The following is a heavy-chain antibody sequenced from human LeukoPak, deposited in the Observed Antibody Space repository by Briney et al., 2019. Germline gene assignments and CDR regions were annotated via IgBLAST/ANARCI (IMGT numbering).Heavy chain of an antibody. CDR1: GGSISSYY. V-gene: IGHV4-59*01. Sequence: PSETLSLTCTVSGGSISSYYWSWIRQPPGQGLEWIGYIYFSGSTNYNPSLKCRVTISVDTSKNQFSLKLSSVTAADTAVYYCARDGVGYYGSGSYYPNWFDPWGQGTRVTVSS. CDR2: IYFSGST. D-gene: IGHD3-10*01. CDR3: ARDGVGYYGSGSYYPNWFDP. J-gene: IGHJ5*02.